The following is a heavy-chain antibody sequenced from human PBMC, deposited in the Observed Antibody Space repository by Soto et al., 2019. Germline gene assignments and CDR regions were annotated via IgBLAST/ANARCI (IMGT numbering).Heavy chain of an antibody. CDR1: GGTFSTYA. J-gene: IGHJ6*02. CDR2: IIPMFGTT. Sequence: SVKVSCKASGGTFSTYAVSWVRQAPGQGLEWMVGIIPMFGTTHYAQKFQGRVTITADKSTSTAYLELSSLRSEDSAVHFCARGRYYDNGDYFDYYGMDVGGQGTTVTVSS. D-gene: IGHD3-22*01. CDR3: ARGRYYDNGDYFDYYGMDV. V-gene: IGHV1-69*06.